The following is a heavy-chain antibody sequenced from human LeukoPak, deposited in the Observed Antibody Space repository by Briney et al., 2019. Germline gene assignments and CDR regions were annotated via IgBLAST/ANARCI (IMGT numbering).Heavy chain of an antibody. J-gene: IGHJ4*02. CDR2: FDPEDGET. Sequence: ASVKVSCKVSGYTLTELSMHWMRQAPGKGLEWMGGFDPEDGETIYAQKFQGRVTMTEDTSTDTAYMELSSLRSEDTAVYYCATWGDGDYYFDYWGQGTLVTVSS. CDR3: ATWGDGDYYFDY. CDR1: GYTLTELS. V-gene: IGHV1-24*01. D-gene: IGHD4-17*01.